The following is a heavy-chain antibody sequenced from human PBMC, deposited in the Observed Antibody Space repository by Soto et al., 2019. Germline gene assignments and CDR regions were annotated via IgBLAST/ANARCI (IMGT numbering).Heavy chain of an antibody. V-gene: IGHV1-69*01. CDR3: ARVGQYYDSSGYLDY. J-gene: IGHJ4*02. Sequence: KFSSNASGVTFSSDAISWVRQASVQGREWMGGIIPIFGTANYAQKLQGRVTITADESTSTAYMELSSLRSEDTAVYYCARVGQYYDSSGYLDYWGQGTMVTVSS. CDR2: IIPIFGTA. CDR1: GVTFSSDA. D-gene: IGHD3-22*01.